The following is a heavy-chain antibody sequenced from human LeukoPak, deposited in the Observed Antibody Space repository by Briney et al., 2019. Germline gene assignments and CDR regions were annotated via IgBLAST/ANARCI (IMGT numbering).Heavy chain of an antibody. J-gene: IGHJ4*02. Sequence: ASVKVSCKASGYTLTIYAMHWVRQAPGQRLEWMGWINAGNGNTKYSQKFQGRVTITWDTSATTAYMELSSPTSEDTAVYYCARGGPNRSGWTLDYWGPGTLVTVSS. CDR3: ARGGPNRSGWTLDY. CDR2: INAGNGNT. CDR1: GYTLTIYA. D-gene: IGHD6-19*01. V-gene: IGHV1-3*01.